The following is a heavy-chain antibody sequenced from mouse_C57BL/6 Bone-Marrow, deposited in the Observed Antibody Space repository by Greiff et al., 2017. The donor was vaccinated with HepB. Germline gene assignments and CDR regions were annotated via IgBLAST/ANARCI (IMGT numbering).Heavy chain of an antibody. J-gene: IGHJ4*01. CDR1: GYSITSGYD. Sequence: EVKLMESGPGMVKPSQSLSLTCTVTGYSITSGYDWHWIRHFPGNKLEWMGYISYSGSTNYNPSLKSRISITHDTSKNHFFLKLNSVTTEDTATYYCARGTTVVATDYAMDYWGQGTSVTVSS. CDR3: ARGTTVVATDYAMDY. V-gene: IGHV3-1*01. CDR2: ISYSGST. D-gene: IGHD1-1*01.